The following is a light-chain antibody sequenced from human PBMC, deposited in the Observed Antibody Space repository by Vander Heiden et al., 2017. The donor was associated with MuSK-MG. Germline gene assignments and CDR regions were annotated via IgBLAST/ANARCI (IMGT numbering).Light chain of an antibody. Sequence: EIQMTRFPSLLSASVGDRVTSTCRASQSISSYLNWYQQKPVKAPKLLIYAASSLQSGVPSRFSGSGSGKDFTLTISRLQPEDIATYYCQQCDSTPWTFGPGTKVEIK. CDR2: AAS. V-gene: IGKV1-39*01. J-gene: IGKJ1*01. CDR1: QSISSY. CDR3: QQCDSTPWT.